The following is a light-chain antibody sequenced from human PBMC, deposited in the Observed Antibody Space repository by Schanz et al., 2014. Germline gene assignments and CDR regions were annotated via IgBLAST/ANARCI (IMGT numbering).Light chain of an antibody. Sequence: DIVMTQSPDSLAVSLGERATINCKSSQSVLYTSNNKNYLAWYQHKPGQPPKLLIHWASTRESGVPDRFSGSGSGTDFTLTISSLQAEDLAVYYCQQYYSTPFTFGPGTKVDIK. V-gene: IGKV4-1*01. CDR2: WAS. CDR3: QQYYSTPFT. CDR1: QSVLYTSNNKNY. J-gene: IGKJ3*01.